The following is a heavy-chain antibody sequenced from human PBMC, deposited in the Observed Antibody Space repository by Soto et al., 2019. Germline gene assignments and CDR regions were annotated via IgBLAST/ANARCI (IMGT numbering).Heavy chain of an antibody. V-gene: IGHV3-33*01. CDR3: ARDGCSGGSRYPRFWSYYYYYMDV. J-gene: IGHJ6*03. CDR2: IWYDGSNK. CDR1: GFTFSSYG. Sequence: GGSLRLSCAASGFTFSSYGMHWVRQAPGKGLEWVAVIWYDGSNKYYADSVKGRFTISRDNSKNTLYLQMNSLRAEDTAVYYCARDGCSGGSRYPRFWSYYYYYMDVWGKGTTVTVSS. D-gene: IGHD2-15*01.